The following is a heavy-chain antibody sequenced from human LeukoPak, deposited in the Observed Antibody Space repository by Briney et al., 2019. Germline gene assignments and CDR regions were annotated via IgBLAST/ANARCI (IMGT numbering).Heavy chain of an antibody. D-gene: IGHD6-13*01. J-gene: IGHJ4*02. Sequence: PSETLSLTCTVSSGSISSYYWNWIRQPAGKGLEWIGRIYTSGNTNYNPSLKSRVTMSVDTSKNQFSLKLSSVTAADTAVYYCARQNRGVIAAADYWGQGTLVTVSS. CDR3: ARQNRGVIAAADY. V-gene: IGHV4-4*07. CDR1: SGSISSYY. CDR2: IYTSGNT.